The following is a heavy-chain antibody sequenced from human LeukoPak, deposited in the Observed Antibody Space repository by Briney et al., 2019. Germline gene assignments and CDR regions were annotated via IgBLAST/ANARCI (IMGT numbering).Heavy chain of an antibody. CDR2: IYTSGST. CDR1: GVSISSYY. D-gene: IGHD2-8*02. V-gene: IGHV4-4*07. CDR3: ARVAVTGYYYYYMDV. J-gene: IGHJ6*03. Sequence: SETLSLTCTVSGVSISSYYWSWIRQAAGKGLEWIGRIYTSGSTNYNPSLKSRVTISVDTSKNQFSLKLSSVTAADTAVYYCARVAVTGYYYYYMDVWGKGTTVTISS.